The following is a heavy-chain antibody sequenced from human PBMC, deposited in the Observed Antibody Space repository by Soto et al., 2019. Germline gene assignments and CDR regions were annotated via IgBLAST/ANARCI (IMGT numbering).Heavy chain of an antibody. D-gene: IGHD2-15*01. CDR2: ISGSGGST. CDR1: GFTFSSYA. CDR3: AKDPRDIVVVVAATEGIYFDY. Sequence: PGGSLRLSCAASGFTFSSYAMSWVRQAPGKGLEWVSAISGSGGSTYYADSVKGRFTISRDNSKNTLYLQMNSLRAEDTAVYYCAKDPRDIVVVVAATEGIYFDYWGQGTLVTVSS. V-gene: IGHV3-23*01. J-gene: IGHJ4*02.